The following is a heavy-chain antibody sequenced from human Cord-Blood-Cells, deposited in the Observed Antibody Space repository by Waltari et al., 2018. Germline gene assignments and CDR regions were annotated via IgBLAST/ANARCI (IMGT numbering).Heavy chain of an antibody. CDR2: INHSGST. CDR3: ARHPEFLTGYYPDY. J-gene: IGHJ4*02. CDR1: GGSFSGYY. Sequence: QVQLQQWGAGLLKPSETLSLTCAVYGGSFSGYYWSWIRQPPGKGLEWIGEINHSGSTNYNPSLKSRVTISVDTSKNQFSLKLSSVTAADTAVYYCARHPEFLTGYYPDYWGQGTLVTVSS. V-gene: IGHV4-34*01. D-gene: IGHD3-9*01.